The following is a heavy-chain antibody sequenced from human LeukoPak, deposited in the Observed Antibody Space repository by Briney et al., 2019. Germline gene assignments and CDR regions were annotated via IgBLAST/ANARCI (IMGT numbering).Heavy chain of an antibody. CDR3: ARDPPGSTVGVRKEDHFDS. CDR2: MSGFGRNT. V-gene: IGHV3-23*01. Sequence: GGSLRLSCAASGFIFRNYAMSWVRQAPGKGLEWVSTMSGFGRNTFYADSVKGRFTISRDNSKNTVYLDMTSLRSEDTAIYFCARDPPGSTVGVRKEDHFDSWGQGTLVTVSS. D-gene: IGHD2-8*01. J-gene: IGHJ4*02. CDR1: GFIFRNYA.